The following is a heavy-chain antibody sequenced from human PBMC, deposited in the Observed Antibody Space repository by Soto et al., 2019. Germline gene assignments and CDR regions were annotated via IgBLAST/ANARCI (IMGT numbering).Heavy chain of an antibody. CDR1: GFSLSDHW. V-gene: IGHV3-7*04. J-gene: IGHJ3*01. CDR3: VRGGGSLDL. CDR2: IRTDGSHM. Sequence: EVQLVESGGDLVQPGGSLRLSCAASGFSLSDHWMSWVRQAPGKGLEWVTNIRTDGSHMYYVDSVKGRFTISRDNAKNSLHLKMNSLGAGDTAVYYCVRGGGSLDLWGQGTMVSVSS. D-gene: IGHD3-16*01.